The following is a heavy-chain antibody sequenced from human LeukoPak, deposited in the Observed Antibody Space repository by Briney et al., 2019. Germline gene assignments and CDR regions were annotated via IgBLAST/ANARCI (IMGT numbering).Heavy chain of an antibody. CDR3: ARGESYSSSPDV. D-gene: IGHD6-13*01. J-gene: IGHJ6*02. CDR1: GYTFTGYY. V-gene: IGHV1-2*06. Sequence: ASVKVSCKASGYTFTGYYMHWVRQAPGQGLEWMGRINPNSGGTNYAQKFQGRVTMTRDTSISTAYMELSRLRSDDTAVHYCARGESYSSSPDVWGQGTTVTVSS. CDR2: INPNSGGT.